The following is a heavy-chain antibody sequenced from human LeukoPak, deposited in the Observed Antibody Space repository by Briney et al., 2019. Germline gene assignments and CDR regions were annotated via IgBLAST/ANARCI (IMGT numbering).Heavy chain of an antibody. CDR1: GFTFNKYG. CDR2: IYGSGTYT. J-gene: IGHJ6*02. D-gene: IGHD3-9*01. V-gene: IGHV3-21*01. CDR3: ARVYDILTGYRGIDYGMDV. Sequence: RTGGSLRLSCTASGFTFNKYGVTWVRQAPGKGLEWISAIYGSGTYTHYADSVKGRFTISRDNAKNSLYLQMNSLRAEDTAVYYCARVYDILTGYRGIDYGMDVWGQGTTVTVSS.